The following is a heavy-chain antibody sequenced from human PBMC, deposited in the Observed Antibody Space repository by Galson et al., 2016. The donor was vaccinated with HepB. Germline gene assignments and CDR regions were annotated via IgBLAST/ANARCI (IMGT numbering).Heavy chain of an antibody. J-gene: IGHJ5*02. Sequence: SLRLSCAASGFTFSNYAMSWVRQAPGKGLEWVSVIGLSGGSPYYAESVKGRFTISSDHSKNTLYLQMNSLRDEDTAVYYCGRALCGGDCYYNPWGQGILVTVSS. CDR3: GRALCGGDCYYNP. V-gene: IGHV3-23*01. CDR1: GFTFSNYA. CDR2: IGLSGGSP. D-gene: IGHD2-21*02.